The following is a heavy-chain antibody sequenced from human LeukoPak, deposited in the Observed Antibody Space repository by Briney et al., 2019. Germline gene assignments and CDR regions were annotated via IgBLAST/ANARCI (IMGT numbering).Heavy chain of an antibody. Sequence: KSGGSLRLSCAASGFTVSGTYMTWVRQAPGKGLEWVSSISSTGGTTYYADSVKGRFTISRDNAKNSLYLQMNSLRAEDTAVYYCARRNWDRLYYYDSSGYYFFDYWGQGTLVTVSS. D-gene: IGHD3-22*01. CDR3: ARRNWDRLYYYDSSGYYFFDY. J-gene: IGHJ4*02. CDR2: ISSTGGTT. CDR1: GFTVSGTY. V-gene: IGHV3-69-1*01.